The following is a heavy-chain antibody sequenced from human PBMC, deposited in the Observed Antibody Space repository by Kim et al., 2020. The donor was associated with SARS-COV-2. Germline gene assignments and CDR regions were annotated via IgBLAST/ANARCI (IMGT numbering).Heavy chain of an antibody. Sequence: IANSAQKCQGRVTITEDKSTSTAYMELSSLRSEDTAVYYCARDSSSWYNYWGQGTLVTVSS. V-gene: IGHV1-69*04. CDR3: ARDSSSWYNY. J-gene: IGHJ4*02. D-gene: IGHD6-13*01. CDR2: IA.